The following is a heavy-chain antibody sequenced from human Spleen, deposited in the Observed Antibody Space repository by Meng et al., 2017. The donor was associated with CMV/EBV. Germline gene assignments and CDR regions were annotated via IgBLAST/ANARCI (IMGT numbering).Heavy chain of an antibody. CDR2: FYHGGST. CDR3: ARARFDY. CDR1: GYSISSGYY. V-gene: IGHV4-38-2*02. J-gene: IGHJ4*02. Sequence: SETLSLTCTVSGYSISSGYYWGWIRQPPGKGLEWIGSFYHGGSTYYNPSLKSRVTISVDTSKNQFSLKLTSVTAADTAVYYCARARFDYWGQGTLFPFSS.